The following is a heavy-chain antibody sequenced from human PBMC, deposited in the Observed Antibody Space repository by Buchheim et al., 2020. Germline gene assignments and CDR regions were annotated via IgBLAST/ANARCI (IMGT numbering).Heavy chain of an antibody. CDR3: ARDYGGRYGIKYYFDY. CDR1: GFTFSSYG. Sequence: QVQLVESGGGVVQPGRSLRLSCAASGFTFSSYGMHWVRQAPGKGLEWVAVIWYDGSNKYYADSVKGRFTISRDNSKNTLYLQMNSLRAEDTAVYYCARDYGGRYGIKYYFDYWGQGTL. CDR2: IWYDGSNK. D-gene: IGHD5-18*01. J-gene: IGHJ4*02. V-gene: IGHV3-33*01.